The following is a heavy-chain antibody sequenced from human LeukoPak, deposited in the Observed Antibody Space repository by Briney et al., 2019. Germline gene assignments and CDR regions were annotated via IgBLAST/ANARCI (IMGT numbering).Heavy chain of an antibody. CDR2: IYHSGST. CDR3: ARRLMADY. V-gene: IGHV4-39*07. D-gene: IGHD3-10*01. Sequence: SETLSLTCTVSGGSISSSSYYWGWIRQPPGKGLEWIGSIYHSGSTYYDPSLKSRVTISVDTSKNQFSLKLSSVTAADTAVYYCARRLMADYWGQGTLVTVSS. CDR1: GGSISSSSYY. J-gene: IGHJ4*02.